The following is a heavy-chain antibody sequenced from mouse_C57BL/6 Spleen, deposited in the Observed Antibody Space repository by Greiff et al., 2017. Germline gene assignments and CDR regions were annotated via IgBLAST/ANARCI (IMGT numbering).Heavy chain of an antibody. Sequence: QVQLQQPGAELVMPGASVKLSCKASGYTFTSYWMHWVKQRPGQGLEWIGEIDPSDSYTNYNQKFQGKSTLTVDKSSSTAYMQLSSLTSEDSAVYYGARGGYGSSYSAWFAYWGQGTLVTVSA. CDR2: IDPSDSYT. J-gene: IGHJ3*01. D-gene: IGHD1-1*01. CDR3: ARGGYGSSYSAWFAY. CDR1: GYTFTSYW. V-gene: IGHV1-69*01.